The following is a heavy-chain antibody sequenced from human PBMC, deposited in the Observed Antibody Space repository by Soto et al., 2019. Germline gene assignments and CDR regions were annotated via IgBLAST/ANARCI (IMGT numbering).Heavy chain of an antibody. CDR2: IWYDGSNK. CDR1: GFSVSGIY. J-gene: IGHJ6*02. Sequence: GGSLRLSCAASGFSVSGIYMHWVRQAPGKGLEWVAVIWYDGSNKYYADSVKGRFTISRDNSKNTLYLQMNSLSAEDTAVYYCAREGYCYCWYSQSDVKDVSGRGSSVTVSS. CDR3: AREGYCYCWYSQSDVKDV. D-gene: IGHD2-21*02. V-gene: IGHV3-33*08.